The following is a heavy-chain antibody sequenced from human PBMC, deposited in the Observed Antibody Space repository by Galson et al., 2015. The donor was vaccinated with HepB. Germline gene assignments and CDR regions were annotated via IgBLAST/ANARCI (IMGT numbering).Heavy chain of an antibody. CDR2: ISSSSSTI. D-gene: IGHD2-8*02. CDR3: ARAGCTGGVCYTGDAFDI. CDR1: GFTFSSYS. Sequence: SLRLSCAASGFTFSSYSMNWVRQAPGKGLEWVSYISSSSSTIYYADSVKGRFTISRDNAKNSLYLQMNSLRAEDTAVYYCARAGCTGGVCYTGDAFDIWGQGTMVTVSS. V-gene: IGHV3-48*01. J-gene: IGHJ3*02.